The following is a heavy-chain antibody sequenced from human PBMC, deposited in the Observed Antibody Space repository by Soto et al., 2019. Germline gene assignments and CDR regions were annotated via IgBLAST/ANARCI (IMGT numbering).Heavy chain of an antibody. V-gene: IGHV1-18*01. D-gene: IGHD5-18*01. CDR3: GRARSAAMVTSDY. CDR2: ISAYNDDR. Sequence: QVQLVQSGPEVKKPGASVKVSCKASGYSFSDYGVTWVRQSPGQGLQWMGWISAYNDDRNYAQNFQDRITMTTDTSTSTAYVELRSMRSDDTVVYFCGRARSAAMVTSDYWGQGTLVTVSS. J-gene: IGHJ4*02. CDR1: GYSFSDYG.